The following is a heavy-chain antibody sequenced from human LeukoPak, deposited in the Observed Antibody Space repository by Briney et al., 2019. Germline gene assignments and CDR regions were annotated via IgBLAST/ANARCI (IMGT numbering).Heavy chain of an antibody. J-gene: IGHJ5*02. D-gene: IGHD6-6*01. CDR2: IKGDGSEE. Sequence: PGGSLILSCAASEFTFSDYWMSWVRQAPGKGLEWVAKIKGDGSEEFYVDSVKGRFSISRDNAKNSLYLQMSSLRDEDTAVYYCARDARTSSRYTWFDRWGYGTLVTVSP. CDR1: EFTFSDYW. CDR3: ARDARTSSRYTWFDR. V-gene: IGHV3-7*05.